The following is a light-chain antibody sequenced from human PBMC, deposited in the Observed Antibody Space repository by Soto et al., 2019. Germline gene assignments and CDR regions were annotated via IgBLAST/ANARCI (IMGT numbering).Light chain of an antibody. J-gene: IGLJ1*01. Sequence: QSVLTQPASVSGSPGQSITISCTGTSSDVGGHNSVAWYQHNPGKAPKLMIYDVSNRPSGVSSRFSGSKSDNTASLSISGLQAEDEADYYCSSYTSSSTLVFGTGTKLTVL. CDR3: SSYTSSSTLV. CDR2: DVS. CDR1: SSDVGGHNS. V-gene: IGLV2-14*01.